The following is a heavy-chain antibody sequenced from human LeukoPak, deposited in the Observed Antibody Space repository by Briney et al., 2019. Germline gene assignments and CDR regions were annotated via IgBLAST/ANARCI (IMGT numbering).Heavy chain of an antibody. CDR1: GFTFHKAW. CDR3: TASGSRWDYFDY. J-gene: IGHJ4*02. Sequence: GGSVRLFCAASGFTFHKAWMIWVRQAPGKGLEGVARIKTKPEGGTTDYAAPVKGRFTISRDDSKNTLYLQMNSLKTEDTAVYYCTASGSRWDYFDYWGQGTLATVSS. D-gene: IGHD4-23*01. V-gene: IGHV3-15*05. CDR2: IKTKPEGGTT.